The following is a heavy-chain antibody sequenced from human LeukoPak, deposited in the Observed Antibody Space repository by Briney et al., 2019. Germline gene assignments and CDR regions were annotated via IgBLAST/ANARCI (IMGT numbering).Heavy chain of an antibody. CDR1: GFTFNSYA. D-gene: IGHD1-26*01. CDR2: ISSSSSYI. Sequence: GGSLRLSCAASGFTFNSYAMSWVRQAPGKGLEWVSSISSSSSYIYYADSVKGRFTISRDNAKNSLYLQMNSLRAEDTAVYYCARARARGAFDIWGQGTMVTVSS. V-gene: IGHV3-21*01. J-gene: IGHJ3*02. CDR3: ARARARGAFDI.